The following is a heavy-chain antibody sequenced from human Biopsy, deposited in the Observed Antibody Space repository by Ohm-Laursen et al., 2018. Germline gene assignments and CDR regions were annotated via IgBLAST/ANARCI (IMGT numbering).Heavy chain of an antibody. CDR1: GASVTSGSYY. D-gene: IGHD2-15*01. V-gene: IGHV4-61*03. CDR3: ARDRRGDSYMDV. J-gene: IGHJ6*02. CDR2: VYFTGST. Sequence: SQTLSLTCTVSGASVTSGSYYWSWIRQPPEKGLEWIGHVYFTGSTNFNPSLKSRVTISVDTSRVRFSLTLSSVTAADTAIYYCARDRRGDSYMDVWGQGTTVTVSS.